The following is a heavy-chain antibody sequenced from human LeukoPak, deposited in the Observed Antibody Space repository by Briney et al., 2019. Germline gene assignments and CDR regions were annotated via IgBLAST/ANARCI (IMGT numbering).Heavy chain of an antibody. CDR2: IIPIFGTA. D-gene: IGHD6-13*01. V-gene: IGHV1-69*05. CDR1: GGTFSSYA. J-gene: IGHJ4*02. Sequence: SVKVSCKASGGTFSSYAISWVRQAPGQGLEWMGGIIPIFGTANYAQKFQGRVTITTDESTSTAYMELSSLRSEDTAVYYCARFGIAAAGTHYYFDYWGQGTLVTVSS. CDR3: ARFGIAAAGTHYYFDY.